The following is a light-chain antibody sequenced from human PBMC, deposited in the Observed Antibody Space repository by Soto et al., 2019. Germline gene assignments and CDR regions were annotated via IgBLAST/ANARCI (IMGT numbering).Light chain of an antibody. CDR1: SSNIGSNT. Sequence: QSVLTQPPSASGTPGQRVTISCSGSSSNIGSNTVSWYQQLPGTAPKLLIYRNNQRPSGVPDRFSGSKSGTSASLAISGLQSEDEADYYCATWDDSLNGYVFXTGTKVTVL. V-gene: IGLV1-44*01. CDR2: RNN. J-gene: IGLJ1*01. CDR3: ATWDDSLNGYV.